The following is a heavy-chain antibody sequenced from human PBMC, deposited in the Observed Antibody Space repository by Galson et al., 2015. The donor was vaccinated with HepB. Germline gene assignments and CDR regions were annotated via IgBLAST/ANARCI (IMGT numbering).Heavy chain of an antibody. V-gene: IGHV3-23*01. CDR1: GFIFRHHA. D-gene: IGHD5-18*01. CDR3: AKSTASYGPSDAFDV. CDR2: INGRGSTR. J-gene: IGHJ3*01. Sequence: SLRLSCAGSGFIFRHHAMAWIRQAPGKGLEWVSGINGRGSTRSYSDAVKGRFSISRDNSKNTLYLHMNSLRAEDTALYYCAKSTASYGPSDAFDVWGQGTMVTVSS.